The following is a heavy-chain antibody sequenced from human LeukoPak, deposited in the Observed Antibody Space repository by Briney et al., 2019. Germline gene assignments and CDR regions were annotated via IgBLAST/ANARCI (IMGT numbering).Heavy chain of an antibody. J-gene: IGHJ5*02. V-gene: IGHV4-61*05. Sequence: SETLSLTCTVSGGSISSSSYYWGWIRQPPGKGLEWIGYIYSSGSTNYNPSLKSRVTISVDTSKNQFSLRLSSVTAADTAVYYCARVRGSYYEWFDPWGQGTLVTVSS. CDR1: GGSISSSSYY. CDR2: IYSSGST. D-gene: IGHD1-26*01. CDR3: ARVRGSYYEWFDP.